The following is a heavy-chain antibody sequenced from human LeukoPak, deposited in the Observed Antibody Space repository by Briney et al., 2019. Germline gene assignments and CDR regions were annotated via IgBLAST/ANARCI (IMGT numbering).Heavy chain of an antibody. CDR2: INPNSGGT. CDR1: GGSFSSYG. V-gene: IGHV1-2*02. CDR3: ARAKLRFLDSDY. Sequence: GASVKVSCKASGGSFSSYGISWVRQAPGQGLEWMGWINPNSGGTNYAQKFQGRVTMTRDTSISTAYMEMSRLRSDDTAVYYCARAKLRFLDSDYWGQGTLVTVSS. J-gene: IGHJ4*02. D-gene: IGHD3-3*01.